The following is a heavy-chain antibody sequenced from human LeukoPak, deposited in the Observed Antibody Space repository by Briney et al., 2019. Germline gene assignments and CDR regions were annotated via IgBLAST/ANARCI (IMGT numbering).Heavy chain of an antibody. D-gene: IGHD2-15*01. CDR1: GFTFSSYS. CDR3: ARDLSLYCSGGSCYSLNY. V-gene: IGHV3-48*04. Sequence: TGGSLRLSCTASGFTFSSYSMNWVRQAPGKGLEWVSYISSSGSTIYYADSVKGRFTISRDNAKNSLYLQMNSLRAEDTAVYYCARDLSLYCSGGSCYSLNYWGQRTLVTVSS. CDR2: ISSSGSTI. J-gene: IGHJ4*02.